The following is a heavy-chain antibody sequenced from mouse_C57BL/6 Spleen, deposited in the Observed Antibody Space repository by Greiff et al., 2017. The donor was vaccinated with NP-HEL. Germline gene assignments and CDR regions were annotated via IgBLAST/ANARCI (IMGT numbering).Heavy chain of an antibody. CDR3: ARFDGYPDV. D-gene: IGHD2-3*01. Sequence: QVQLQQSGAELVKPGASVKLSCKASGYTFTSYWMQWVKQRPGQGLEWIGEIDPSDSYTNYNQKFKGKATLTVDTSSSTAYMQLSSLTSEDSAVYYCARFDGYPDVWGTGTTVTVSS. V-gene: IGHV1-50*01. CDR1: GYTFTSYW. CDR2: IDPSDSYT. J-gene: IGHJ1*03.